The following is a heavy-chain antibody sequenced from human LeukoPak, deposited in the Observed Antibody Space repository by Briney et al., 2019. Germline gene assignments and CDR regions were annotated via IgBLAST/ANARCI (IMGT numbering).Heavy chain of an antibody. V-gene: IGHV4-61*01. CDR1: GGSVSSGSYY. CDR2: IYYSGST. J-gene: IGHJ4*02. CDR3: ARGVYDGFDY. D-gene: IGHD6-13*01. Sequence: SETLSLTCTVSGGSVSSGSYYWSWVRQPPGTGLEWIGYIYYSGSTNYNPSLKSRVTISVDTSKNQFSLKLSSVTAADTAVYYCARGVYDGFDYWGQGTLVTVSS.